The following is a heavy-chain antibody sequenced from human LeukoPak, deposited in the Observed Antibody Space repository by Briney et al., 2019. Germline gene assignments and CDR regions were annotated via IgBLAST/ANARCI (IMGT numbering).Heavy chain of an antibody. CDR1: GYTFTGYY. D-gene: IGHD3-22*01. Sequence: ASVKVSCKAPGYTFTGYYMHWVRQAPGQGLEWMGRINPNSGGTNYALKFQGRVTMTRDTSISTAYMELSRLRSDDTAVYYCARPADITMIVVASRGVDYWGQGTLVTVSS. V-gene: IGHV1-2*06. J-gene: IGHJ4*02. CDR2: INPNSGGT. CDR3: ARPADITMIVVASRGVDY.